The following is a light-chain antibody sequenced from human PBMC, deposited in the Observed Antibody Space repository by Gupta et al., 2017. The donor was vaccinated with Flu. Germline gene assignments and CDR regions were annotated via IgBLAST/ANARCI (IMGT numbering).Light chain of an antibody. CDR2: KAT. CDR1: QSISSW. CDR3: QQDYSYYT. J-gene: IGKJ2*01. Sequence: DIQMTQSPSTLSASVGDRVTITCRASQSISSWLAWYQQKPGKAPKLIIYKATRGERGDTLRFSGSGYEKEFTLTSSGLQDDACEYYYCQQDYSYYTFGQGTKLEIK. V-gene: IGKV1-5*03.